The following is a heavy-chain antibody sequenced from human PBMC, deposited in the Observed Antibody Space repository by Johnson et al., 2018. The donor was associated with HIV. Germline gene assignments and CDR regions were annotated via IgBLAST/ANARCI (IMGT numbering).Heavy chain of an antibody. J-gene: IGHJ3*02. Sequence: KSVKGRFTISSDNSKNTVYLQMGSLRAQDMAVYYCARKDPADAFDIWGQGTMVTVSS. CDR3: ARKDPADAFDI. D-gene: IGHD2-15*01. V-gene: IGHV3-64*01.